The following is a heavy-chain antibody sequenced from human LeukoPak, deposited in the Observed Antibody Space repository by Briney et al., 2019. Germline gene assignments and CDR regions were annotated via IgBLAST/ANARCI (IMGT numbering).Heavy chain of an antibody. D-gene: IGHD6-13*01. V-gene: IGHV1-18*01. CDR3: ARAREDSSSWLGSYYYYMDV. J-gene: IGHJ6*03. CDR1: GYTFTSYG. CDR2: ISAYNGNT. Sequence: ASVKVSCKASGYTFTSYGISWVRQAPGQGLEWMGWISAYNGNTNYAQKFQGRVTMTRDMSTSTVYMELSSLRSEDTAVYYCARAREDSSSWLGSYYYYMDVWGKGTTVTVSS.